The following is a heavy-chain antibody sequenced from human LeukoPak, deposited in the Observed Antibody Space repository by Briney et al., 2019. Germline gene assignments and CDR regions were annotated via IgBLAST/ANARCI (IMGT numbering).Heavy chain of an antibody. Sequence: ASVKVSCKASGYTFTSYGISWVRQAPGQGLEWMGWISAYNGNTNYAQKLQGRVTMTTDTSTSTAYMELRSLRSYDTAVYYCARDRGSQLWSYYYYYGMDVWGQGTTVTVSS. J-gene: IGHJ6*02. V-gene: IGHV1-18*01. CDR1: GYTFTSYG. D-gene: IGHD5-18*01. CDR3: ARDRGSQLWSYYYYYGMDV. CDR2: ISAYNGNT.